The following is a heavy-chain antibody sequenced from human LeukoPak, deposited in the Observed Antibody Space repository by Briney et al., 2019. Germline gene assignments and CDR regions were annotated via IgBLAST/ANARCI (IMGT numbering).Heavy chain of an antibody. D-gene: IGHD3-22*01. J-gene: IGHJ5*02. CDR2: IYWDDDK. CDR3: AHFHYYDSSLSFDP. V-gene: IGHV2-5*02. Sequence: NGSGPTLVKPTQTLTLTCTFSGFSLSTSGVGVGWIRQPPGKALEWLALIYWDDDKRYSPSLKSRLTITKDTSKNQVVLTMTDMDPVDTATYYCAHFHYYDSSLSFDPWGQGTLVTVSS. CDR1: GFSLSTSGVG.